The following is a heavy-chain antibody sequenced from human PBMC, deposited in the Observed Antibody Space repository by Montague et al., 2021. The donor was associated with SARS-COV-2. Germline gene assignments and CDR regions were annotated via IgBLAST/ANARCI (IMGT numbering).Heavy chain of an antibody. CDR3: ANRGVRYFDAQGVWYYFDY. D-gene: IGHD3-9*01. CDR2: ISNSGGST. Sequence: SLRLSCEASGFTFSSYGMTWVRQAPGKGLEWVSTISNSGGSTYYXDSXKGRFTISRDNSKNTLYLQMNSLRAEDTAVYYCANRGVRYFDAQGVWYYFDYWGQGTLVTVSS. J-gene: IGHJ4*02. V-gene: IGHV3-23*01. CDR1: GFTFSSYG.